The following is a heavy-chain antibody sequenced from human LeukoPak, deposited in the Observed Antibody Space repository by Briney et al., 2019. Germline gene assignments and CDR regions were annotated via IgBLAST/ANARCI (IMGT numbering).Heavy chain of an antibody. CDR2: ISSSGSTI. CDR3: ARGIHPHMDYYYYYMDV. Sequence: PGGSLRLSCAASGFTFSDYYMSWIRQAPGKGLEWVSYISSSGSTIYYADSVKGRFTISRDNAKNSLYLQMNSLRAEDTAVYYCARGIHPHMDYYYYYMDVWGKGTTVTISS. D-gene: IGHD2-21*01. V-gene: IGHV3-11*01. J-gene: IGHJ6*03. CDR1: GFTFSDYY.